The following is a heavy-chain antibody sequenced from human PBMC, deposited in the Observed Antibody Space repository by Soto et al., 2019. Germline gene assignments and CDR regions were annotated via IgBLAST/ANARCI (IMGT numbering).Heavy chain of an antibody. Sequence: QVQLVQSGAEVKKPGSSVKVSCKASGGTFSSYAISWVRQAPGQGLEWMGGIIPIFGTANYAQKFQGRVTITADESTSTAYMELSSLRSEDKAVYYCERLWEARGNYYYGMDVWGQGTTVTVSS. J-gene: IGHJ6*02. V-gene: IGHV1-69*01. CDR2: IIPIFGTA. D-gene: IGHD1-26*01. CDR1: GGTFSSYA. CDR3: ERLWEARGNYYYGMDV.